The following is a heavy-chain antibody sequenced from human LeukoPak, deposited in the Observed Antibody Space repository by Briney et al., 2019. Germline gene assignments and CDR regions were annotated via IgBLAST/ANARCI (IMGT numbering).Heavy chain of an antibody. D-gene: IGHD3-3*01. Sequence: PGGSLRLSCAASGFTFSSYAMSWVRQAPGKGLEWVSILSGSGGSTNFADSVKGRFTISRDNSKNTLYLQMNSLRAEDTAVYYCARARTMDFWSGTYFDYWGQGTLVTVSS. CDR3: ARARTMDFWSGTYFDY. V-gene: IGHV3-23*01. CDR1: GFTFSSYA. J-gene: IGHJ4*02. CDR2: LSGSGGST.